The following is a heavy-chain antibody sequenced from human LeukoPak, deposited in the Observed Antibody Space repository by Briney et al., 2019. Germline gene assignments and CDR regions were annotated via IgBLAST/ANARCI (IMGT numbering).Heavy chain of an antibody. CDR1: GGSISSYY. J-gene: IGHJ5*02. CDR2: IYYSGVT. CDR3: ATSGATTATTWGGNWFDP. Sequence: SETLSLTCTVSGGSISSYYWSWIRQPAGKGLEWIGYIYYSGVTNYNPSLKSRVTFSVDTSKSQFSLKLSSVTAADTAVYYCATSGATTATTWGGNWFDPWGQGALVTVSS. D-gene: IGHD4-17*01. V-gene: IGHV4-59*01.